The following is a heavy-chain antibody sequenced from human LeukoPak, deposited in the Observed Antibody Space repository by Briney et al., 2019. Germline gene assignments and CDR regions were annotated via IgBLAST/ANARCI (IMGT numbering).Heavy chain of an antibody. CDR1: GFTFSSYG. J-gene: IGHJ4*02. Sequence: PGGSLRLSCAASGFTFSSYGMHWVRQAPGKGLEWVAFIRYDGSNKYYADSVKGRFTISRDNSKNTLYLQMNSLRAEDTAVYYCAKETFPPAGAETYFDYWGQGTLVTVSS. CDR2: IRYDGSNK. D-gene: IGHD6-19*01. V-gene: IGHV3-30*02. CDR3: AKETFPPAGAETYFDY.